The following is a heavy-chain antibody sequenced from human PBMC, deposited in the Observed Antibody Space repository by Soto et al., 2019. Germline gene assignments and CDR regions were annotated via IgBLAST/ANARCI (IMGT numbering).Heavy chain of an antibody. CDR2: IYSGGST. J-gene: IGHJ6*02. Sequence: EVQLVESGGGLVQPGGSLRLSCAASGFTVSSNYMSWVRQAPGKGLEWVSVIYSGGSTYYADSVKCRFTISRDNSKNTLYLQMNSLRAEDTAVYYCASGPIYYYGMDVWGQGTTVTVSS. CDR1: GFTVSSNY. CDR3: ASGPIYYYGMDV. V-gene: IGHV3-66*01.